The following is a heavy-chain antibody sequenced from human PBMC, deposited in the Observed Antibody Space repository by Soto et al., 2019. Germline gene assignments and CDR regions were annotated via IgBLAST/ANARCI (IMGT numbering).Heavy chain of an antibody. CDR2: IYYSGST. J-gene: IGHJ5*02. Sequence: TSETLSLTCTVSGVSISSGGYYWSWIRQHPGKGLEWIGYIYYSGSTYYNPSLKSRVTISVDTSKNQFSLKLSSVTAADTAVYYCARHVLLWFGEPPCWFDPWCQGTLVTVSS. CDR3: ARHVLLWFGEPPCWFDP. V-gene: IGHV4-31*03. D-gene: IGHD3-10*01. CDR1: GVSISSGGYY.